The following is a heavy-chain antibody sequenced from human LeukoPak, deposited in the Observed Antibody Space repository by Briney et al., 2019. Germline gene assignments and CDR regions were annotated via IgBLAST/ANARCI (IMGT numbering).Heavy chain of an antibody. CDR1: GGSISSYY. V-gene: IGHV4-39*07. CDR2: IFYSGST. Sequence: PSETLSLTCTVSGGSISSYYWGWIRQPPGKGLEWIGSIFYSGSTYYNPSLKSRVTISVDTSKNQFSLKLNSVTAADTAVYYCAREFQGAFDYWGQGTLVTVSS. CDR3: AREFQGAFDY. D-gene: IGHD2-21*01. J-gene: IGHJ4*02.